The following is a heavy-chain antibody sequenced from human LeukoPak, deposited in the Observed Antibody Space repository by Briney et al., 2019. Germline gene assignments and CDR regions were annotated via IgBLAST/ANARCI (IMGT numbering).Heavy chain of an antibody. CDR3: ARIAHYGDLLFDY. V-gene: IGHV5-51*01. Sequence: GESLKISCKGSGXRFTSYWIGWVRQMPGKGLEWMGITYPGDSDTRYSPSFQGQVTISADKSISTAYLQWSSLKASDTAIYYCARIAHYGDLLFDYWGQGTLVTVSS. CDR1: GXRFTSYW. J-gene: IGHJ4*02. D-gene: IGHD4-17*01. CDR2: TYPGDSDT.